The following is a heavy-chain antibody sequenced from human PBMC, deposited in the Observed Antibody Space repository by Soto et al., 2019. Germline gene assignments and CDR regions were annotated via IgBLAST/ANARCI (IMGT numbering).Heavy chain of an antibody. V-gene: IGHV3-30*18. CDR3: AKDHPLPFGHYYYYYGMDV. CDR1: GFTFSSYG. Sequence: PRGSLRFSCAASGFTFSSYGMHWVRQAPGKGLEWVAVISYDGSNKYYADSVKGRFTISSDNSKNTLYLQMNSLRAEDTAVYYCAKDHPLPFGHYYYYYGMDVWGQGTTVTVSS. CDR2: ISYDGSNK. J-gene: IGHJ6*02. D-gene: IGHD3-3*01.